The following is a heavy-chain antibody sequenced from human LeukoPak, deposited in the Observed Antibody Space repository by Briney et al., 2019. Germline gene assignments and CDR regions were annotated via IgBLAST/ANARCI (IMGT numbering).Heavy chain of an antibody. J-gene: IGHJ4*02. CDR1: GFTFKIYG. D-gene: IGHD5-24*01. Sequence: GSLRLSCAASGFTFKIYGMNWVRQAPGKGLEWVSYISHTSDTIYYVDSVKGRFAMSRDNAKNSLYLQMNSLRIEDTAVYYCARASRHGYDYWGQGTLVTVSS. CDR3: ARASRHGYDY. V-gene: IGHV3-48*04. CDR2: ISHTSDTI.